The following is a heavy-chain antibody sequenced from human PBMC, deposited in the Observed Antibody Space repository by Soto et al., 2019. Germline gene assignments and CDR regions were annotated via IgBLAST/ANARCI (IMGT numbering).Heavy chain of an antibody. V-gene: IGHV1-69*01. J-gene: IGHJ5*02. CDR1: GGTFSSYA. CDR3: ARELCPRYDILLVYSTWFDP. D-gene: IGHD3-9*01. Sequence: QVQLVQSGAEVKKPGSSVKVSCKASGGTFSSYAISWVRQAPGQGLEWMGGIIPIFGTANYAQKFQGRVTITADESTSPAYMELGRLRCGDTAVYYCARELCPRYDILLVYSTWFDPWGKGPLVTVSS. CDR2: IIPIFGTA.